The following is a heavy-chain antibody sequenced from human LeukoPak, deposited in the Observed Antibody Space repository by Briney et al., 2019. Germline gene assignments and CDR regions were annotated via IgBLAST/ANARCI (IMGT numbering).Heavy chain of an antibody. Sequence: SETLSPTCTVSGGSFSSGSYYWSWIRQPPGKGLEWIGYIYYSGSTNYNPSLKSRVTISVDTSKNQFSLKLSSVTAADTAVYYCARTFGSYGWFDPWGQGTLVTVSS. CDR3: ARTFGSYGWFDP. D-gene: IGHD1-26*01. J-gene: IGHJ5*02. V-gene: IGHV4-61*01. CDR1: GGSFSSGSYY. CDR2: IYYSGST.